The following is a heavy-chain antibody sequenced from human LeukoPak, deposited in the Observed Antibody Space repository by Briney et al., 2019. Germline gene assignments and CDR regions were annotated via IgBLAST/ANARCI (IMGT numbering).Heavy chain of an antibody. D-gene: IGHD6-19*01. Sequence: SETLSLTCTVSGGSISSGSYYWSWIRQPAGEGLEWIGRIYTSGSTNYNPSPKSRVTISLDTSKKQFSLELSSVTAADTAIYFCARRKRGSGGPFDYWGQGTLVTVSS. CDR3: ARRKRGSGGPFDY. CDR1: GGSISSGSYY. J-gene: IGHJ4*02. CDR2: IYTSGST. V-gene: IGHV4-61*02.